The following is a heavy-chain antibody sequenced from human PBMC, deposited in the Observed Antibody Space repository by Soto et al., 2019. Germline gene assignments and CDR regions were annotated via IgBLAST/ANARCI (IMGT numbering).Heavy chain of an antibody. D-gene: IGHD1-26*01. V-gene: IGHV1-18*01. Sequence: ASVNVSCKASGYTFTSYGISWVRQAPGQGLEWMGWISAYNGNTNYAQKLQGRVTMTTDTSTSTAYMELRSLRSDDTAVYYCAREGEGATEYYYYGMDVWGQGTTVTVSS. CDR1: GYTFTSYG. J-gene: IGHJ6*02. CDR2: ISAYNGNT. CDR3: AREGEGATEYYYYGMDV.